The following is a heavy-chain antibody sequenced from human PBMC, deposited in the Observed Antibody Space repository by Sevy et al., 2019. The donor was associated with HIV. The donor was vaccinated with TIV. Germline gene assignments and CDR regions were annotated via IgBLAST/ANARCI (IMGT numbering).Heavy chain of an antibody. D-gene: IGHD3-16*01. Sequence: GGSLRLSCAVSGFDVNTGFMSWVRQAPGKGLEWVSVIYKSGNTYYVDSVMGHFTISRDSGRNTLYLQMTHLRVEDTAMYYCVRSLGGPLNQWGQGTRVTVSS. V-gene: IGHV3-53*01. CDR3: VRSLGGPLNQ. J-gene: IGHJ4*02. CDR1: GFDVNTGF. CDR2: IYKSGNT.